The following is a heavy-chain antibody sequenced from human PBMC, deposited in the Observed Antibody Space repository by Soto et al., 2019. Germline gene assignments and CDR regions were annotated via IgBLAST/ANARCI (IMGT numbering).Heavy chain of an antibody. CDR3: ARDLIVDGPDNYAMDV. V-gene: IGHV4-39*02. J-gene: IGHJ6*02. CDR1: GGSMSSSSYY. D-gene: IGHD3-22*01. CDR2: IYYSGST. Sequence: SETLSLTCTVYGGSMSSSSYYWGWIRQPPGKGLEWIGSIYYSGSTYYNPSLKSRVTMTRDTSLTTVYMQLNRLTSDDSAVYYCARDLIVDGPDNYAMDVWGQGTTVTVSS.